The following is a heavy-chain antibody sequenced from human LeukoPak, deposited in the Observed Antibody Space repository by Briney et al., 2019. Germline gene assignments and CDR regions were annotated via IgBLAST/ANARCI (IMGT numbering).Heavy chain of an antibody. J-gene: IGHJ3*02. V-gene: IGHV4-59*08. CDR1: GDSISSYY. CDR2: IYYSGTS. CDR3: ARHGASGGGYNNKYEVFVM. D-gene: IGHD3-22*01. Sequence: SETLSLTCIVSGDSISSYYWSWIRQPPGKGLEWIGYIYYSGTSNYNPSLKSRITISVDTSKNQFFLKLSSVTAADTAVYYCARHGASGGGYNNKYEVFVMGGKGTLFTVSS.